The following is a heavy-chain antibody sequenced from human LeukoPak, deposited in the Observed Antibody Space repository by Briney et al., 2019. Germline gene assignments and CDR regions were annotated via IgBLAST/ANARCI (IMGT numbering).Heavy chain of an antibody. D-gene: IGHD2-2*01. CDR3: ARVGGGYCSSTSCYGNYNWFDP. CDR1: GGSFSGYY. V-gene: IGHV4-34*01. Sequence: SETLSLTCAVYGGSFSGYYWSWIRQPPGKGLEWIGEINHSGSTNYNPSLKSRVTISVDTSKNQFSLQLSSVSAADTAVYYCARVGGGYCSSTSCYGNYNWFDPWGQGTLVTVSS. J-gene: IGHJ5*02. CDR2: INHSGST.